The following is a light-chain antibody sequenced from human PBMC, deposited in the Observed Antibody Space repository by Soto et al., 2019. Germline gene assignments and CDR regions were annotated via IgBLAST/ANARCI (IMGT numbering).Light chain of an antibody. J-gene: IGLJ3*02. CDR3: AAWDDSLNGPV. CDR2: SNN. Sequence: QAVVTQPPSASGAPGQRVTISCSGSRSNIAANTVNWYQQFPGTAPKLLIYSNNQRPSGVPDRFSGSKSGTSASLAISGLQSVDESDYYCAAWDDSLNGPVFGGGTKLT. CDR1: RSNIAANT. V-gene: IGLV1-44*01.